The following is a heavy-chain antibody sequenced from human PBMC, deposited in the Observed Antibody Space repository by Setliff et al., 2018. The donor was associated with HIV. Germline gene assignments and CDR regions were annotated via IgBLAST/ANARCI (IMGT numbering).Heavy chain of an antibody. Sequence: ASVKVSCKASGYTISAHGVSWVRHVPGHGLEWMGRISGDTGDIKYSQRFEGRLTMTTETSTNTAYMELRSLRSDDTAVYYCAIDGLSYNILPGSIAYFHSGMDVWGQGTTVTVSS. CDR3: AIDGLSYNILPGSIAYFHSGMDV. CDR2: ISGDTGDI. D-gene: IGHD3-9*01. CDR1: GYTISAHG. J-gene: IGHJ6*02. V-gene: IGHV1-18*01.